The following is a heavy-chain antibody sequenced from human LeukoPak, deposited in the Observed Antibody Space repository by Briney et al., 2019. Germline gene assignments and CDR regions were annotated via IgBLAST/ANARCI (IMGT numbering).Heavy chain of an antibody. Sequence: SETLSLTCTVSGGSISSYHWSWIRQPAGKGLEWIGRIYSSGSTNYNPSLKSRVTMSVDTSKSQFSLKLSSVTAADTAVYYCARGAASSAFDIWGQGTMVTVSS. CDR1: GGSISSYH. V-gene: IGHV4-4*07. CDR2: IYSSGST. J-gene: IGHJ3*02. D-gene: IGHD3-16*01. CDR3: ARGAASSAFDI.